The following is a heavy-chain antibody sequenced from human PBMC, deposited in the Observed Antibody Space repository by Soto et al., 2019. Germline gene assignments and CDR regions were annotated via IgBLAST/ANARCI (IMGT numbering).Heavy chain of an antibody. V-gene: IGHV3-21*01. CDR2: ISSSSSYI. D-gene: IGHD2-15*01. CDR1: GFTFSSYS. J-gene: IGHJ4*02. CDR3: ARLVVAATLIDY. Sequence: EVQLVESGGGLVKPGGSLRLSWAASGFTFSSYSMNWVRQAPGKGLEWVSSISSSSSYIYYADSVKGRFTISRDNAKNSLDLQMNSLRAEDTAVYYCARLVVAATLIDYWGQGTLVTVSS.